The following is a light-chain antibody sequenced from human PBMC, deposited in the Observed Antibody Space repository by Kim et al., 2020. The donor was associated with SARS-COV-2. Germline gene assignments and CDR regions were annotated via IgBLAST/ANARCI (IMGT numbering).Light chain of an antibody. J-gene: IGKJ5*01. CDR3: QQRSNWQIT. CDR1: QNIGNA. Sequence: LSPGERATLSCRTSQNIGNALGWYQQKPGQAPRLLIYDASSRAKGIPARFSGSGSATDFNLTISRLEPEDFAVYYCQQRSNWQITFGQGTRLEIK. CDR2: DAS. V-gene: IGKV3-11*01.